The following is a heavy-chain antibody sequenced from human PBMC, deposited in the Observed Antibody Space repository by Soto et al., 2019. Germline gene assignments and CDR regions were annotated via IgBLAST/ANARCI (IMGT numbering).Heavy chain of an antibody. J-gene: IGHJ4*02. Sequence: QVQLVESGGGVVQPGGSLRLSCAASGFTFSYYGFHWVRQAPGKGLEWVAVMHTGGNEKYYVDSVKGRFTVSRDDSRNMVYLEMSRLRAEDTAEYFCARDADTTGHYSHFDLWGRGALVAVS. V-gene: IGHV3-33*08. CDR2: MHTGGNEK. CDR1: GFTFSYYG. CDR3: ARDADTTGHYSHFDL. D-gene: IGHD3-9*01.